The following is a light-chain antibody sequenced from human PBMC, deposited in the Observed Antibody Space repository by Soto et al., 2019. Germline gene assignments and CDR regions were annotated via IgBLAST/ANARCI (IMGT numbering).Light chain of an antibody. CDR3: SSYTSSSTRV. J-gene: IGLJ2*01. Sequence: QSALTQPASVSGSPGQSITISALEPRRTVGGYNYVSWYQQHPGKAPKLRIYDASNRPSGVSNRFSGSKSGNTASLTISGLQAEDEADYYCSSYTSSSTRVFGGGTKVTVL. CDR1: RRTVGGYNY. V-gene: IGLV2-14*01. CDR2: DAS.